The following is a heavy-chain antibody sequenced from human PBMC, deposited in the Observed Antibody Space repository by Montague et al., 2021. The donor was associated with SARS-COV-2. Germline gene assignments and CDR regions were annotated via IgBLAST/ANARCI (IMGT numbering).Heavy chain of an antibody. CDR2: IYFNGNT. D-gene: IGHD3-16*01. Sequence: SETLSLTCSVSGVSVSSNNYYWTWIRLPPGKGLEWIGYIYFNGNTILXPSLEGRVTTSIDTSKNHLSLRLTSVTPADTAVYYCAREVVGVKTNWLDTWGQGTLVTVSS. CDR3: AREVVGVKTNWLDT. V-gene: IGHV4-61*03. CDR1: GVSVSSNNYY. J-gene: IGHJ5*02.